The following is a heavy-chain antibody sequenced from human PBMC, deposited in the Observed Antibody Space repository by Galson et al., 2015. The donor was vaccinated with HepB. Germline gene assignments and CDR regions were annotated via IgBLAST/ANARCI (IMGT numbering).Heavy chain of an antibody. CDR2: IYHSGST. Sequence: SETLSLTCAVSGGSISSSNWWSWVRQPPGKGLEWIGEIYHSGSTNYNPSLKSRVTISVDKSKNQFSLKLSSVTAADTAVYYCARQEGGQHGSSPLGYWGQGTLVTVSS. CDR3: ARQEGGQHGSSPLGY. D-gene: IGHD1-26*01. CDR1: GGSISSSNW. J-gene: IGHJ4*02. V-gene: IGHV4-4*02.